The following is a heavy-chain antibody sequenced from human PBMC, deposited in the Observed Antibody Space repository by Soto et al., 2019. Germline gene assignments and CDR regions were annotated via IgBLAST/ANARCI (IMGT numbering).Heavy chain of an antibody. V-gene: IGHV3-30-3*02. CDR3: AKTYYYDRSGYYQNWFDP. CDR1: GFTFSSYA. J-gene: IGHJ5*02. D-gene: IGHD3-22*01. Sequence: QVQLVESGGGVVQPGWSLRLSCAASGFTFSSYAMYWIRQAPGKGLEWVAIISFDGSNEYYADSVKGRFTISRDNSKNTLYLQVRSLRAEDTAVYYCAKTYYYDRSGYYQNWFDPWGQGTLVTVSS. CDR2: ISFDGSNE.